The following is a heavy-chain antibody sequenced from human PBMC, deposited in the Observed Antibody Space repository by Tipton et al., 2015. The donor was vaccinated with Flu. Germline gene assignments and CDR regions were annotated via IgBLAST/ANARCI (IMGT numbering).Heavy chain of an antibody. CDR3: ARDQGDVYGSRTYSPPVGWFDP. CDR1: GDSITNNNYY. J-gene: IGHJ5*02. D-gene: IGHD3-10*01. Sequence: TLSLTCSISGDSITNNNYYWAWIRQPPGKGLEWLGSIYSTGSTYSNPSLASRLIILVDTSRNKFSLRLTSVTAADTAIYYCARDQGDVYGSRTYSPPVGWFDPWSQGNLVTVSS. V-gene: IGHV4-39*07. CDR2: IYSTGST.